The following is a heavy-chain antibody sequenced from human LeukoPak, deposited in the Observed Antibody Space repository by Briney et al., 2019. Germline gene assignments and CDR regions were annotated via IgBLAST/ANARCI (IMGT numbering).Heavy chain of an antibody. J-gene: IGHJ4*02. CDR1: GFIFSSYS. V-gene: IGHV3-48*01. CDR2: ISSSSSTI. CDR3: ARDGGNILMVYGTFDY. D-gene: IGHD2-8*01. Sequence: PGGSLRLSCAASGFIFSSYSMNWVRQAPGKGLEWVSYISSSSSTIYYADSVKGRFTISRDNAKNSLYLQMNSLRADDTAVYYCARDGGNILMVYGTFDYWGQGTLVTVSS.